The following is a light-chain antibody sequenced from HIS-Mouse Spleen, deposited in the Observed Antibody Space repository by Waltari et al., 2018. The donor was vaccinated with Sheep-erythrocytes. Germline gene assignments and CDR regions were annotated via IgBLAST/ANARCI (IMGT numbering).Light chain of an antibody. Sequence: QSALTQPRSVSGSPGQSVTISCTGTRRDVGCSTYFSWYQQYPGKAPKLMIYDVSKRPSGVPDRFSGSKSGNTASLTISGLQAEDEADYYCCSYAGSYNHVFATGTKVTVL. J-gene: IGLJ1*01. CDR1: RRDVGCSTY. CDR3: CSYAGSYNHV. CDR2: DVS. V-gene: IGLV2-11*01.